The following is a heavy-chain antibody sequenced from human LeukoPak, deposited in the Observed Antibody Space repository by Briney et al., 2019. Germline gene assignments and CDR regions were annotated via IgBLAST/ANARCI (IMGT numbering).Heavy chain of an antibody. D-gene: IGHD6-19*01. Sequence: SETLSLTCAVYGGSFSDHYWSWIRQPPGKGLEWIGEINHSGSTNYNPSLKSRVTISVDTSKNQFSLKLNSVTAADTAVYYCARGQWLDNYWGQGTLVTVSS. CDR3: ARGQWLDNY. V-gene: IGHV4-34*01. J-gene: IGHJ4*02. CDR1: GGSFSDHY. CDR2: INHSGST.